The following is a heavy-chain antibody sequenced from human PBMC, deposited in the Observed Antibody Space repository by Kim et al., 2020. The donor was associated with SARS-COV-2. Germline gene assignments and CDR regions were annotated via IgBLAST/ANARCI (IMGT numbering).Heavy chain of an antibody. CDR1: GFTFDTYA. CDR3: ATDPGGIVAARDLYYFD. CDR2: IDGGGRAT. Sequence: GGSLRLSCAGSGFTFDTYALSWVRQAPGKGLEWVSAIDGGGRATFYTASVKGRFTVFKDISKKTFFLQMNNLRPEDTAVYYCATDPGGIVAARDLYYFD. D-gene: IGHD2-21*01. J-gene: IGHJ4*01. V-gene: IGHV3-23*01.